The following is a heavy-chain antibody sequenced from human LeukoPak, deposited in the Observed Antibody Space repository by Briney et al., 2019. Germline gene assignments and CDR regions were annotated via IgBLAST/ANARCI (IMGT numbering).Heavy chain of an antibody. CDR1: GFTFSSYW. CDR2: ISGDGSVT. J-gene: IGHJ3*02. V-gene: IGHV3-74*01. Sequence: GGSLRLSCAASGFTFSSYWMHWVRQAPGKGLVWVSRISGDGSVTTYADSMKGRFTVSRDNAKNTLYLQLSSLRAEDTAIYYCARTTGGPASTWAFDIWGQGTMVTVS. CDR3: ARTTGGPASTWAFDI. D-gene: IGHD6-13*01.